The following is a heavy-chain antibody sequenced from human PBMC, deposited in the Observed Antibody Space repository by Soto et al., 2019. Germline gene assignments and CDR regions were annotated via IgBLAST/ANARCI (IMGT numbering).Heavy chain of an antibody. CDR1: GFSFTGYA. D-gene: IGHD1-1*01. V-gene: IGHV3-23*01. CDR2: ITASGGAT. Sequence: GGSLRLSCAAAGFSFTGYAMTWVRQAPGKGLEWVSGITASGGATYYADSVKGRFTISRDNSKNTVYLQMNSLRAEDTALYYCAKNLQGNWNPEYWGQGTLVTVSS. CDR3: AKNLQGNWNPEY. J-gene: IGHJ4*02.